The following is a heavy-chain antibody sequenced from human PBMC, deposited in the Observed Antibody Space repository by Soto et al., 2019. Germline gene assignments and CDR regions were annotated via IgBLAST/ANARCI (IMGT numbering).Heavy chain of an antibody. V-gene: IGHV4-30-2*01. CDR3: TTQRYINFGDYYYYAMDV. Sequence: SETQSLTCPVSGGSMSRSGYSWNWFRQTPGKGLEWIRYKYNSGNTYYNPSLKSRATISVDRAKNQFSLKLTCVAAADTFAYFSTTQRYINFGDYYYYAMDVWGQGTTDTVS. CDR2: KYNSGNT. CDR1: GGSMSRSGYS. J-gene: IGHJ6*02. D-gene: IGHD4-4*01.